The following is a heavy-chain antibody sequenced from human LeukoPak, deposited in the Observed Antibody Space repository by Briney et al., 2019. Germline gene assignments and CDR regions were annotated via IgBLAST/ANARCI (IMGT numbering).Heavy chain of an antibody. D-gene: IGHD3-22*01. Sequence: SVKVSCKASGGTFSSYAISWVRQAPGQGLEWMGGIIPIFGTANYAQKFQGRVTITTDESTSTAYMELSSLRSEDTAVHYCASPTRSSGYYYRFDYWGQGTLVTVSS. V-gene: IGHV1-69*05. CDR1: GGTFSSYA. CDR2: IIPIFGTA. J-gene: IGHJ4*02. CDR3: ASPTRSSGYYYRFDY.